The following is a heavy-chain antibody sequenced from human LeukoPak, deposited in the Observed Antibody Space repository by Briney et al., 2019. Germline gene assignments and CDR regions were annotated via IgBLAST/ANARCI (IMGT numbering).Heavy chain of an antibody. CDR1: GFSSSNYW. D-gene: IGHD3-10*01. J-gene: IGHJ5*02. Sequence: PGGSPRLSCAASGFSSSNYWMSWVRQAPGKGLEWVANIKQDGREKYSVDSVEGRFTISRDNAKNSLYLQMSSLRAEDTAVYYCARDHSYYGSGSPWGAWGQGTLVTVSS. CDR2: IKQDGREK. V-gene: IGHV3-7*01. CDR3: ARDHSYYGSGSPWGA.